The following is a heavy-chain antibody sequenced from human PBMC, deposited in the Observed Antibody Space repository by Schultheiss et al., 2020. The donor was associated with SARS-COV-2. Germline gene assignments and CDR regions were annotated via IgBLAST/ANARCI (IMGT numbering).Heavy chain of an antibody. CDR2: IYHSGST. V-gene: IGHV4-34*01. CDR1: GGSFSGYY. D-gene: IGHD6-13*01. J-gene: IGHJ5*02. CDR3: ARGSAAAGRANWFDP. Sequence: SETLSLTCAVYGGSFSGYYWSWVRQPPGQGLEWIGEIYHSGSTNYNPSLKSRVTILVDKSKNQFSLKLSSVTAADTAVYYCARGSAAAGRANWFDPWGQGTLVTVSS.